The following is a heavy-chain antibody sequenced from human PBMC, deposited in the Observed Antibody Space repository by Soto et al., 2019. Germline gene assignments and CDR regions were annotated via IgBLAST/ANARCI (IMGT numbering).Heavy chain of an antibody. CDR1: GGSISSGGYY. D-gene: IGHD3-10*01. Sequence: SETLSLTCTVSGGSISSGGYYWSWIRQHPGKGLEWIGYIYYSGSTYYNPSLKSRVTISVDTSKNQFSLKLSSVTAADTAMYYCARFLYGSGSYYNVGYFDYWGQGTLVTVSS. CDR2: IYYSGST. CDR3: ARFLYGSGSYYNVGYFDY. J-gene: IGHJ4*02. V-gene: IGHV4-31*03.